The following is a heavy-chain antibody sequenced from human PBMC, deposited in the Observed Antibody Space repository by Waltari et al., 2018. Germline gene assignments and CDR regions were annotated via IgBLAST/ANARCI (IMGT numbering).Heavy chain of an antibody. CDR1: GGSISNRDYY. J-gene: IGHJ5*02. V-gene: IGHV4-39*07. CDR3: ARGWGTVSASKGPPPNWFDP. CDR2: IFYMGIT. Sequence: QLQLQESGPGLVKPSETLSLTCIVSGGSISNRDYYWGWIRQPPGKGLEWIGSIFYMGITYPNPSLKSRVSMSVDTSNNHFSLKLHSVTAADTAMYFCARGWGTVSASKGPPPNWFDPWGQGTLVTVSS. D-gene: IGHD3-16*01.